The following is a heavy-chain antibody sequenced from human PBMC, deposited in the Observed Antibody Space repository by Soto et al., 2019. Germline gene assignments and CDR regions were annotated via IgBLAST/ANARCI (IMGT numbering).Heavy chain of an antibody. Sequence: QVQLQQWSAGLLKPSETLSLTCAVYGGFVSSGSYYWSWIRQPPGKGLEWIGEMSHSGGTHFNPSLKSRVTISVDTSKNQFSLKMSYVTAADTALYYCARVERGTATTVVDAFDIWGPGTMVTVSS. V-gene: IGHV4-34*01. CDR2: MSHSGGT. CDR1: GGFVSSGSYY. D-gene: IGHD1-1*01. CDR3: ARVERGTATTVVDAFDI. J-gene: IGHJ3*02.